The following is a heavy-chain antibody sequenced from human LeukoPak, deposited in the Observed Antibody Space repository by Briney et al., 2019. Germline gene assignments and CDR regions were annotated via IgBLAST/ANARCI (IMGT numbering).Heavy chain of an antibody. Sequence: VGSLTLTCAASGFTFSRYDMHWVRQATGKGLEWGSSIYTAGDTYYTRSVKGRFTISRESAKNPLSLQMNTLRAADTAVYYCARVGYSSIWSEYWGQGTLVTVSS. CDR1: GFTFSRYD. D-gene: IGHD6-13*01. CDR2: IYTAGDT. V-gene: IGHV3-13*01. CDR3: ARVGYSSIWSEY. J-gene: IGHJ4*02.